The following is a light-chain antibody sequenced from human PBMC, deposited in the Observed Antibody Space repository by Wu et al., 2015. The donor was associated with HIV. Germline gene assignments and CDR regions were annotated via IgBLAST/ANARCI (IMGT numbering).Light chain of an antibody. Sequence: EVVLTQSPGTLSLSPGERVTLSCRASQSVTSGSLAWYQQKLGQAPRLLVYGASSRATGIPDRFSGSGSGTDFTLTISRLEPEDFAVYYCQQRSKWPLTFGGGTKVEIK. V-gene: IGKV3D-20*02. CDR2: GAS. CDR1: QSVTSGS. CDR3: QQRSKWPLT. J-gene: IGKJ4*01.